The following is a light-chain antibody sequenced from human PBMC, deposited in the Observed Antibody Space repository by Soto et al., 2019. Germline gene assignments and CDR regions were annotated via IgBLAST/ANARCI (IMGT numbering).Light chain of an antibody. CDR2: KAA. CDR1: QSMSSW. V-gene: IGKV1-5*03. CDR3: QQYNYYSRT. Sequence: DIPMTQSPSTLSASVGDRVTITCRASQSMSSWLAWYQQKPGKAPKLLIYKAASLESGVPSRFSVSGSGTEFTLTISSLQPDDFATYYCQQYNYYSRTFGQGTKVEIK. J-gene: IGKJ1*01.